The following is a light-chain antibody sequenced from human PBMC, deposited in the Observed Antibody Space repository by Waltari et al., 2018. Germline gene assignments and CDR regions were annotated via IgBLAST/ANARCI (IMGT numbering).Light chain of an antibody. CDR2: EVT. J-gene: IGLJ2*01. V-gene: IGLV2-14*01. CDR1: SSDVGGHHY. Sequence: QSALSQPASVSGSPGQSISISCTGTSSDVGGHHYVPWYPQHPGKAPKLLIYEVTNRPSGVSNRFSGSKSGNAASLTISGLQAEDEGDYYCSSFSTSSTLLLFGGGTKLTVL. CDR3: SSFSTSSTLLL.